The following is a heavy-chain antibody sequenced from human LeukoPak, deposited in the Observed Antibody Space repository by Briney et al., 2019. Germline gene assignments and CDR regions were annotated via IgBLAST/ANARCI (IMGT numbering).Heavy chain of an antibody. D-gene: IGHD3-9*01. J-gene: IGHJ4*02. CDR1: GFTFSRYG. V-gene: IGHV3-30*18. CDR3: AKDQRGDILTGSPFDY. CDR2: ISYDGNNN. Sequence: GGSLRLSCAASGFTFSRYGMHWVRQAPGRGLEWVALISYDGNNNYYADSVKGRFTISRDNSKNTLYLQMNSLIAEDTAVYFCAKDQRGDILTGSPFDYWGQGTLVTVSS.